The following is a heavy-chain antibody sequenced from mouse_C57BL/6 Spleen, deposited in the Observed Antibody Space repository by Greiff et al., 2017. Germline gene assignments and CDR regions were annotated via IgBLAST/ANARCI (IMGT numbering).Heavy chain of an antibody. D-gene: IGHD1-1*01. Sequence: EVQLQQSGPGLVKPSQSLSLTCSVPGYSITSGSYWNWIRQFPGNKLEWMGYISYDGSNNYNPSPKNRISITRGTTKNQFFLKLNSVTNEDTATYYCAWGNYCGSSLSWFAYWGQGTLVTVSA. CDR1: GYSITSGSY. V-gene: IGHV3-6*01. J-gene: IGHJ3*01. CDR2: ISYDGSN. CDR3: AWGNYCGSSLSWFAY.